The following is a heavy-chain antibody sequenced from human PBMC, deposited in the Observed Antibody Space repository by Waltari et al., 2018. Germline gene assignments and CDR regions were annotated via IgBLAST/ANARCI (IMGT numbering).Heavy chain of an antibody. D-gene: IGHD3-3*01. CDR2: MSSSSSYI. V-gene: IGHV3-21*01. J-gene: IGHJ4*02. Sequence: EVQLVESGGGLVKPGGSLRLSCAASGFTFSSYSMNWVRQAPGKGLEWVSSMSSSSSYIYYADSVKGRFTISRDNAKNSLYLQMNSLRAEDTAVYYCASGPTIFGVVTHWGQGTLVTVSS. CDR3: ASGPTIFGVVTH. CDR1: GFTFSSYS.